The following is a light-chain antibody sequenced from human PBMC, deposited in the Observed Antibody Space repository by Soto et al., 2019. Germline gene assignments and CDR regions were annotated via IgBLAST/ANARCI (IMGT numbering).Light chain of an antibody. CDR3: QQSYSIPRT. CDR1: QTVSNY. J-gene: IGKJ3*01. V-gene: IGKV1-39*01. CDR2: AAS. Sequence: DIQMTQSPSSLSASVGGRVTITCRASQTVSNYLNWYQQIPGKAPKLLLYAASSLISGVPSRFSGSGSGKDFTLTISSLQPEDFATYYCQQSYSIPRTFGPGTKLEIK.